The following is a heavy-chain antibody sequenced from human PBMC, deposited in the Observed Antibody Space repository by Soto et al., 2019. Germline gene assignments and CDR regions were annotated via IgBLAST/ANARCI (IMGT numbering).Heavy chain of an antibody. CDR3: ARAVVGSSSSYFDY. CDR1: GGTFSSYA. J-gene: IGHJ4*02. CDR2: IIPIFGTA. D-gene: IGHD6-6*01. Sequence: QVQLVQSGAEVKKPGSSVKVSCKASGGTFSSYAISWVRQAPGQGLEWMGGIIPIFGTANYSQKFQGRVTITADESTSTAYMEVSSLRSEDTAVYYCARAVVGSSSSYFDYWGQGTLVTVSS. V-gene: IGHV1-69*01.